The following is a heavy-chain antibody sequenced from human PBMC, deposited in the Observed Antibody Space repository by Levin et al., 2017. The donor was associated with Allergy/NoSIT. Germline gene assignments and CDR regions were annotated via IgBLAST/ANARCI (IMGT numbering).Heavy chain of an antibody. D-gene: IGHD5-18*01. CDR1: GYTFTFYG. Sequence: ASVKVSCKTSGYTFTFYGITWVRQAPGQGLEWMGWISPYNGDTNYAQKLQGRVTMTTDTSTSTAYMELRSLRSDDTAVYYCARERAETAADTFDIWGQGTIVTVSS. J-gene: IGHJ3*02. CDR3: ARERAETAADTFDI. V-gene: IGHV1-18*01. CDR2: ISPYNGDT.